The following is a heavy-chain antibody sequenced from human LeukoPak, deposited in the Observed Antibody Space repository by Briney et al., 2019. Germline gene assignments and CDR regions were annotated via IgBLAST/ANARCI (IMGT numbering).Heavy chain of an antibody. Sequence: GGSLRLSCAASGFTFSNYRMSWVRQAPGKGLERVADIKRDGSEKHYVDSVKGRFTISRDDAKNSLYLQMNSLRAEDTAVYYCALNMIGGQIFDFWGQGTLVTVSS. CDR3: ALNMIGGQIFDF. D-gene: IGHD3-16*01. CDR2: IKRDGSEK. V-gene: IGHV3-7*01. J-gene: IGHJ4*02. CDR1: GFTFSNYR.